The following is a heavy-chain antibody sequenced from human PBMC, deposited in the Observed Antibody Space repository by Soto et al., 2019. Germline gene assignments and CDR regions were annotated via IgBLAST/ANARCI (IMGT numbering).Heavy chain of an antibody. J-gene: IGHJ4*02. D-gene: IGHD2-15*01. CDR1: GFTFSSYG. CDR3: GNPIAWHIVVVGLDY. Sequence: QVQLVESGGGVVQPGRSLRLSCAASGFTFSSYGMHWVRQAPGKGLEWVAVISYDGSNKYYADSVKGRFPISRDNSKKMLQPQMHLLKAEDEAVYYCGNPIAWHIVVVGLDYWAQGTLDAVS. V-gene: IGHV3-30*18. CDR2: ISYDGSNK.